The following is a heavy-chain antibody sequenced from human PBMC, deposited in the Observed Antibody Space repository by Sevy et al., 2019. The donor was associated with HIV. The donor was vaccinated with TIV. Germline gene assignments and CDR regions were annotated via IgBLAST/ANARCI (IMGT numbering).Heavy chain of an antibody. CDR1: GYTFTSQY. CDR3: ARDSDNYDILTGYYPFDY. Sequence: ASVKVSCKASGYTFTSQYMHWVRQAPGQGLEWMGIINPSGGSTSYAQKFQGRVTMTRDTSTSTVSMGLSSLRSEDTAVYYCARDSDNYDILTGYYPFDYWGQGTLVTVSS. J-gene: IGHJ4*02. CDR2: INPSGGST. D-gene: IGHD3-9*01. V-gene: IGHV1-46*01.